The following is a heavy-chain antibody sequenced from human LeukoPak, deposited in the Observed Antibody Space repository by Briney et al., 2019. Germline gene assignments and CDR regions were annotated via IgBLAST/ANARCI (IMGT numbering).Heavy chain of an antibody. Sequence: GGSLRLSCAASGFTFSSYGMHWVRQAPGKGLEWVAVISYGGSNKYYADSVKGRFTISRDNSKNTLYLQMNSLRAEDTAVYYCAKDHRRYCSGGSCYSNWFDPWGQGTLVTVSS. CDR1: GFTFSSYG. D-gene: IGHD2-15*01. J-gene: IGHJ5*02. CDR2: ISYGGSNK. V-gene: IGHV3-30*18. CDR3: AKDHRRYCSGGSCYSNWFDP.